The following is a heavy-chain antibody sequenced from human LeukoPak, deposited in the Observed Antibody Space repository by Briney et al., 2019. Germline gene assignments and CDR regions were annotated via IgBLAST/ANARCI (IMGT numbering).Heavy chain of an antibody. J-gene: IGHJ4*02. CDR3: AKHLALVGATTTYDY. V-gene: IGHV3-23*01. CDR1: GFTFDDYG. CDR2: IRGSGDST. D-gene: IGHD1-26*01. Sequence: GGSLRLSCAASGFTFDDYGMSWVRQATGKGLEWVSGIRGSGDSTYYADSVKGRFTISRDNSKNTLYLQMNSLRAEDTAVYYCAKHLALVGATTTYDYWGQGTLVIVSS.